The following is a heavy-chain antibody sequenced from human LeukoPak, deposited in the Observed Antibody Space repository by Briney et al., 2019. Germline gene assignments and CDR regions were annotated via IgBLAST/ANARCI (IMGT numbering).Heavy chain of an antibody. CDR2: ISGSGIST. CDR3: ANSSTFYDCFDY. Sequence: GGSLRLSCAASGFTFNNYVMSWVRQAPGKGLEWVSAISGSGISTYYADSVKGRFTISRDNSKNTFFLQMNNLRAEDTAVYHCANSSTFYDCFDYWGQGTLVTVSS. V-gene: IGHV3-23*01. J-gene: IGHJ4*02. CDR1: GFTFNNYV. D-gene: IGHD5/OR15-5a*01.